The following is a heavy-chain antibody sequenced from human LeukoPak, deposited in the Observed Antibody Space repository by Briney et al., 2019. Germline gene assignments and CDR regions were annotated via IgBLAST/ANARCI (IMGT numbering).Heavy chain of an antibody. CDR3: TRDSGTYNWFDP. Sequence: GGSLKLSCAASGFTFSGSAIHWVRQSSGKGLEWVGQIDKKDKGYATATAYAASVKGRFTISRDDLINTAYLQMKSLKTEDTALYYCTRDSGTYNWFDPWGQGTLVTVSS. CDR1: GFTFSGSA. V-gene: IGHV3-73*01. J-gene: IGHJ5*02. D-gene: IGHD1-26*01. CDR2: IDKKDKGYATAT.